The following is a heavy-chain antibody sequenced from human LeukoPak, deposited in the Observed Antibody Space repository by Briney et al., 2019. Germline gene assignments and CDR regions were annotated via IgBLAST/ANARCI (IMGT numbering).Heavy chain of an antibody. Sequence: GGSLRLSCAASGFTFSSYAMHWVRQAPGKGLEYVSAISSNGGSTYYANSVKGRFTISRDNSKNTLYLQMGSLRAEDMAVYYCARSNWGRAGDYWGQGTLVTVSS. V-gene: IGHV3-64*01. CDR3: ARSNWGRAGDY. D-gene: IGHD7-27*01. J-gene: IGHJ4*02. CDR1: GFTFSSYA. CDR2: ISSNGGST.